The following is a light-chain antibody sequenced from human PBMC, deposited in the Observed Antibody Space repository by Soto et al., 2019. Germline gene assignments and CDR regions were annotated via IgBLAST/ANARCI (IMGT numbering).Light chain of an antibody. V-gene: IGKV1-33*01. J-gene: IGKJ3*01. CDR3: QQYDKLPPLFT. CDR1: QDISNY. Sequence: DIQMTQSPSSLSASVGDRVTITCQASQDISNYLNWYQQKPGKAPQLLIYDASNLETGVPSRFSGSGSGTDFTFTISSLQPEDIATYYCQQYDKLPPLFTFGPGTKVDIK. CDR2: DAS.